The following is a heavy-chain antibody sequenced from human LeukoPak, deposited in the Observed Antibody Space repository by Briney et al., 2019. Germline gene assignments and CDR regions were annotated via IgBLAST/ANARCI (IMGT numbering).Heavy chain of an antibody. J-gene: IGHJ6*02. CDR1: GFTFSSYS. Sequence: GGSLRLSCAASGFTFSSYSMNWVRQAPGKGLEWVSSISSSSSYIYYADSVKGRFTISRDNAKNSLYLQMNSLRAEDTALYYCARERDGYCGGDCYYYYGMDVWGQGTTVTVSS. CDR3: ARERDGYCGGDCYYYYGMDV. V-gene: IGHV3-21*01. CDR2: ISSSSSYI. D-gene: IGHD2-21*02.